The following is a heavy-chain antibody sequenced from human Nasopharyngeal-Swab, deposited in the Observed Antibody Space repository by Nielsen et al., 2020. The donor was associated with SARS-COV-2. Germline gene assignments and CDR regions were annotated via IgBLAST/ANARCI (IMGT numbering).Heavy chain of an antibody. J-gene: IGHJ4*02. CDR3: ARGLTGTPPYYFDY. D-gene: IGHD1-20*01. V-gene: IGHV3-33*01. CDR1: GFTFSSYG. CDR2: IWYDGSKK. Sequence: GESLKISCAASGFTFSSYGMHWVRQAPGKGLEWVAVIWYDGSKKYYADSVKGRFTISRDNSKNTLYLQTNSLRAEDTAVYYCARGLTGTPPYYFDYWGQGTLVTVSS.